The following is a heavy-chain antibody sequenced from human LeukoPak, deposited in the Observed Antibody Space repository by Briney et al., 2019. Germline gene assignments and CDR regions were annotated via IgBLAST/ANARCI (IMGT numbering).Heavy chain of an antibody. CDR3: ARGIVATILDC. J-gene: IGHJ4*02. CDR2: IYSGGST. Sequence: PGGSLRLSCAASGFTVSSNYMSWVRQAPGKGLEWVSVIYSGGSTYYADSVKGRFTISRDNSKNTLYLQMNSLRAEDTAVYYCARGIVATILDCWGQGTLVTVSS. D-gene: IGHD5-12*01. V-gene: IGHV3-66*01. CDR1: GFTVSSNY.